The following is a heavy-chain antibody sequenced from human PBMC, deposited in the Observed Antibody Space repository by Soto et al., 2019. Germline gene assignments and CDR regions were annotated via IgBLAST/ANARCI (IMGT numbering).Heavy chain of an antibody. CDR2: ISTFNGNA. D-gene: IGHD6-19*01. CDR1: GYTFSSNG. Sequence: QVQLVQYGAEVKKPGASVKVSCKASGYTFSSNGVSSVQQAPGQGLEWMGWISTFNGNAHYAQKFQGRVTMTTDTSTNTAYMELTSLSSDDTAVYYCARLHGYSSGWYDYWGQGTLVTVSS. V-gene: IGHV1-18*04. J-gene: IGHJ4*02. CDR3: ARLHGYSSGWYDY.